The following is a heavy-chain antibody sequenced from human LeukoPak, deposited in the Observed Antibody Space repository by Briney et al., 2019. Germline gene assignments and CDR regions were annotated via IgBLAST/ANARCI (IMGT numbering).Heavy chain of an antibody. CDR2: INHSGST. CDR1: GGSFSGYY. Sequence: SETLSLTCAVYGGSFSGYYWSWIRQPPGKGLEWIGEINHSGSTNYNPSLKSRVTISVDTSKNQFSLKLSSVTAADTAVYYCARTRVVPAAMRNRYGVSGGHSSSSRGFYYFDYWGQGTLVTVSS. V-gene: IGHV4-34*01. D-gene: IGHD2-2*01. J-gene: IGHJ4*02. CDR3: ARTRVVPAAMRNRYGVSGGHSSSSRGFYYFDY.